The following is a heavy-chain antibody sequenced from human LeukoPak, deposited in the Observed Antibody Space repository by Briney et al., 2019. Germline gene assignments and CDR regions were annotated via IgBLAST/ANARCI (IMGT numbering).Heavy chain of an antibody. CDR2: IQITAT. D-gene: IGHD7-27*01. Sequence: PSETLSLTCSVYGGSISGYYWSWIRQPAGEGLEWDGRIQITATHYNHSLKGRDTMSIDTSQHQISLWLRSEIATDTRVYYCARDGPSWGLLWGDGALVALSS. CDR3: ARDGPSWGLL. V-gene: IGHV4-4*07. J-gene: IGHJ4*01. CDR1: GGSISGYY.